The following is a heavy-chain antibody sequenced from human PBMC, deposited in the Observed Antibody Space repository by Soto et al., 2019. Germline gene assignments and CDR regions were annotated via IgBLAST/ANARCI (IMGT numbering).Heavy chain of an antibody. D-gene: IGHD1-20*01. CDR3: ARDLNWNYDYYYGMDV. V-gene: IGHV3-48*02. Sequence: PGGSLRLSCAASGFTFSSYSMNWVRQAPGKGLEWVSYISSSSTIYYADSVKGRFTISRDNAKNSLYLQMNSLRDEDTAVYYCARDLNWNYDYYYGMDVWGQGTTVTVSS. J-gene: IGHJ6*02. CDR2: ISSSSTI. CDR1: GFTFSSYS.